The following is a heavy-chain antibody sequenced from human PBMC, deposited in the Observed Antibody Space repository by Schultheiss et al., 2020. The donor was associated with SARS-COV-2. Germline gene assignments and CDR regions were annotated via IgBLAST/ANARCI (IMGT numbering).Heavy chain of an antibody. V-gene: IGHV4-34*01. CDR3: ARQIKVGSYYNSATLSFI. CDR2: INHSGST. D-gene: IGHD5-24*01. J-gene: IGHJ4*02. CDR1: GGSFSGYY. Sequence: GSLRLSCAVYGGSFSGYYWSWIRQPPGKGLEWIGEINHSGSTNYNPSLKSRVTISIDTSRNQFSLKLNSVSAADTAVYFCARQIKVGSYYNSATLSFIWGRGALVTVSS.